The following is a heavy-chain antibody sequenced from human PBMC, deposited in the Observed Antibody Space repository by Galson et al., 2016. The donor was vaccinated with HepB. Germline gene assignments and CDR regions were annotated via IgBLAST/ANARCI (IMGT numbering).Heavy chain of an antibody. V-gene: IGHV4-39*07. CDR2: IYYSGAT. J-gene: IGHJ4*02. Sequence: TLSLTCTVSGGSISSSSYYWGWIRQPPGKGLEWIGNIYYSGATYYNPSLKSRVTISVDTSKNQFSLKLSSVTAADTAVYFCARDRSSGSGSFGYWGQGTLVTVSS. CDR1: GGSISSSSYY. CDR3: ARDRSSGSGSFGY. D-gene: IGHD3-10*01.